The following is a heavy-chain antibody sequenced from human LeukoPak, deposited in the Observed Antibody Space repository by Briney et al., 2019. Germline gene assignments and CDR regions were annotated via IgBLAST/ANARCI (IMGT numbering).Heavy chain of an antibody. CDR1: GFTFDDYA. Sequence: PGGSLRLSCAASGFTFDDYAMHWVRQAPGKGLEWVSGISWNSGSIGYADSVKGRFTISRDNAKNSLYLQMNSLRAEDMALYYCAKDIGPDYYDSSGYDYWGQGTLVTVSS. CDR2: ISWNSGSI. D-gene: IGHD3-22*01. V-gene: IGHV3-9*03. J-gene: IGHJ4*02. CDR3: AKDIGPDYYDSSGYDY.